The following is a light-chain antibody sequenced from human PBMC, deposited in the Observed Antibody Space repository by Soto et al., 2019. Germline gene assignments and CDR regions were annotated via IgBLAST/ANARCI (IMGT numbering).Light chain of an antibody. CDR1: QKISGS. V-gene: IGKV1-39*01. J-gene: IGKJ2*01. Sequence: DIQLTQSPSSLSASVGDRVTITCRASQKISGSLNWYQQRPGKAPRLLIYGASTLESGVPARFSASESGTDFTLTISSLQPEDFATYYCQQTYSSSMYPFGQGTRLE. CDR2: GAS. CDR3: QQTYSSSMYP.